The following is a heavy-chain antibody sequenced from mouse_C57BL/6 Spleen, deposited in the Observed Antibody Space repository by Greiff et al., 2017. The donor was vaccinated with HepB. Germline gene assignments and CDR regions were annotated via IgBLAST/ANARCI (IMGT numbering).Heavy chain of an antibody. D-gene: IGHD1-1*01. J-gene: IGHJ3*01. Sequence: SGAELVKPGASVKLSCKASGYTFTSYWMHWVKQRPGQGLEWIGMIHPNSGSTNYNEKFKSKATLTVDKSSSTAYMQLSSLTSEDSAVYYCAREDYGSTWFAYWGQGTLVTVSA. CDR3: AREDYGSTWFAY. V-gene: IGHV1-64*01. CDR1: GYTFTSYW. CDR2: IHPNSGST.